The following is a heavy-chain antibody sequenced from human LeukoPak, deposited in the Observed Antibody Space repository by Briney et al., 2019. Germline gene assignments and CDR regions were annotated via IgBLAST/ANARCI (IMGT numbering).Heavy chain of an antibody. V-gene: IGHV3-48*03. CDR2: ISSSGSTI. CDR3: ARDFVDYDILTGYYNGFDY. Sequence: GGSLRLXCAASGFTFSSYEMNWVRQAPGKGLEWVSYISSSGSTIYYADSEKGRFTISRDNAKNSLYLQMNSLRAEDTAVHYCARDFVDYDILTGYYNGFDYWGPGTLVTVSS. D-gene: IGHD3-9*01. CDR1: GFTFSSYE. J-gene: IGHJ4*02.